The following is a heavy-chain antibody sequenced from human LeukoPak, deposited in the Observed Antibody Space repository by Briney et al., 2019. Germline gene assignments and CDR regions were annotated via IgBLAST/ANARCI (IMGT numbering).Heavy chain of an antibody. D-gene: IGHD3-3*01. CDR3: AKGDVLRFLEWLSSHYYGMDV. CDR2: VSGSGGST. V-gene: IGHV3-23*01. Sequence: SGGSLRLSCAASGFTFSSYAMSWVRQAPGKGLEWVSAVSGSGGSTYYADSVKGRFTISRDNYKNTLYLQMTSLRAEDTAVYYCAKGDVLRFLEWLSSHYYGMDVWGQGTTVTVSS. J-gene: IGHJ6*02. CDR1: GFTFSSYA.